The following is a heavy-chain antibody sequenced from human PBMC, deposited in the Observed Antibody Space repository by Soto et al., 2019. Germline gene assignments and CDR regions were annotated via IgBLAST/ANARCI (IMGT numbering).Heavy chain of an antibody. D-gene: IGHD5-12*01. Sequence: PGGSLRLSCAGSGLTFSNYWIHRVRQAPGQGLAWVSRISRDGSSTTYADSVKGRFTISRDFAKNTVYLQMNSLRAEDTAVYYCARESSGYSSYFDYWGQGTLVTVSS. CDR2: ISRDGSST. V-gene: IGHV3-74*01. CDR1: GLTFSNYW. J-gene: IGHJ4*02. CDR3: ARESSGYSSYFDY.